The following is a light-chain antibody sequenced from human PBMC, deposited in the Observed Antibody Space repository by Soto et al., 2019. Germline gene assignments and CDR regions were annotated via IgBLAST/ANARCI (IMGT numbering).Light chain of an antibody. V-gene: IGKV1-5*03. J-gene: IGKJ1*01. CDR3: QHYNSYSEA. CDR1: QDIFSY. Sequence: DIRMTQSPSSVSASGGDTFTIRCRASQDIFSYLAWYQQKPGKAPKLLIYKASTLKSGVPSRFSGSGSGTEFTLTISSLQPDDFATYYCQHYNSYSEAFGQGTKVDIK. CDR2: KAS.